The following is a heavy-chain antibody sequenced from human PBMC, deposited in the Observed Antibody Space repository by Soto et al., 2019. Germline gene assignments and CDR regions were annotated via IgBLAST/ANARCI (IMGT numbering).Heavy chain of an antibody. Sequence: QVQLQQWGAGLLKPSETLSLTCAVYGGSFSGYYWSWIRQTPGKGLEWIGEINHSGTTNYNPPIKCRVTKSEDTSKTHISLKQNSETHADKPVYNCARGRRRRAFWNGYRYYPIDVWGKGTTVTVSS. J-gene: IGHJ6*03. V-gene: IGHV4-34*01. CDR1: GGSFSGYY. CDR3: ARGRRRRAFWNGYRYYPIDV. D-gene: IGHD3-3*01. CDR2: INHSGTT.